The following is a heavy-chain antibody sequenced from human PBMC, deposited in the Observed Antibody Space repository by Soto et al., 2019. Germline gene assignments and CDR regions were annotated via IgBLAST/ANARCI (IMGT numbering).Heavy chain of an antibody. V-gene: IGHV3-33*01. CDR2: IWYDGSKR. J-gene: IGHJ4*02. D-gene: IGHD1-26*01. CDR1: GFTFSSYN. Sequence: QVHLVESGGGVVQPGRSLRLSCAASGFTFSSYNIHWVRQAPGKGLEWVAVIWYDGSKRYYADSVKGRFTISRDNSKHTLYLQMNSLRAEDTAVYYCASNSGSYESGYWGQGTLVTVSS. CDR3: ASNSGSYESGY.